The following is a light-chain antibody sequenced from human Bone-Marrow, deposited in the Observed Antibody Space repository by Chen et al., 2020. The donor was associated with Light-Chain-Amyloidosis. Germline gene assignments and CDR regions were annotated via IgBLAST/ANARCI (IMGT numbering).Light chain of an antibody. J-gene: IGLJ2*01. CDR1: NIGINT. CDR3: QVLDSGDLLV. V-gene: IGLV3-21*03. Sequence: SYVLTQPPSVSVAPGRTACLTCGGHNIGINTVHWYQQKPGQSPVMVVYDGFDRPSGIPERFSVSKSAYTATLRISGVEVGDEADYFCQVLDSGDLLVFGAGTNLPVL. CDR2: DGF.